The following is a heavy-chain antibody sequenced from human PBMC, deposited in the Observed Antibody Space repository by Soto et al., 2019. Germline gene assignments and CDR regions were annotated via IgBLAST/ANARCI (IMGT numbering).Heavy chain of an antibody. Sequence: VSVKVSCKAPGFTFTGYYMYWVRQAPGQGLEWMGWINPNSGGTNYAQKFQGWVTMTRDTSISTAYMELSRLRSDDTAVYYCARDLEGYDSSGYDYWGQGTLVTVSS. J-gene: IGHJ4*02. D-gene: IGHD3-22*01. CDR1: GFTFTGYY. CDR2: INPNSGGT. V-gene: IGHV1-2*04. CDR3: ARDLEGYDSSGYDY.